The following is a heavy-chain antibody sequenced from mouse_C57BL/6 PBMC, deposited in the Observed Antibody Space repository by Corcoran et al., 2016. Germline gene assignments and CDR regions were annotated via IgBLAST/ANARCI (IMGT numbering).Heavy chain of an antibody. D-gene: IGHD2-5*01. V-gene: IGHV9-3*01. CDR3: ARSPYSNFYFDY. CDR2: INTYSGVP. J-gene: IGHJ2*01. Sequence: QIQLVQSGPELKKPGETVKISCKASGYTFTTYGMSWVKQAPGKGLKWMGWINTYSGVPTYADDFKGRFAFSLETSASTAYLQINNLKNEDTATYFCARSPYSNFYFDYWGQGTTLTVSS. CDR1: GYTFTTYG.